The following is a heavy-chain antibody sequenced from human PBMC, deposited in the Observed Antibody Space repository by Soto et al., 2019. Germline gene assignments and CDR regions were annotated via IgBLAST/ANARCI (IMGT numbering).Heavy chain of an antibody. CDR3: ARLGGYYQAFDS. J-gene: IGHJ4*02. V-gene: IGHV4-59*08. Sequence: SETLSFTCTVSGGSINPYYWGWIRQPPGKGLEWIGNIYYSGTTNYHPSLKSRVTISLDTSKNQFSLKLSSVTAADTAVYYCARLGGYYQAFDSWGQGTLVTVSS. CDR2: IYYSGTT. CDR1: GGSINPYY. D-gene: IGHD3-22*01.